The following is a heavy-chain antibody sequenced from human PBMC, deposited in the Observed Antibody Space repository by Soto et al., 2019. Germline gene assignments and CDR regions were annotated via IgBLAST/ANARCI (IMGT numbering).Heavy chain of an antibody. J-gene: IGHJ6*02. CDR3: ARAGAAPYYYYGLDV. D-gene: IGHD3-10*01. V-gene: IGHV1-18*01. Sequence: QMMQSGAEVKKPGASVKVYCKTSGYTFTAYDIYWVRQAPGQGLEWMGWIRAYNGDTNYAQKFQTRVTMTTDKSTDTAYMDLRSLTSDDTAIYYCARAGAAPYYYYGLDVWGQGTTVTVSS. CDR1: GYTFTAYD. CDR2: IRAYNGDT.